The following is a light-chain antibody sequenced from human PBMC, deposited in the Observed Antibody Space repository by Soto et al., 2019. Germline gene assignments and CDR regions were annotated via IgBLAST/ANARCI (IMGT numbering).Light chain of an antibody. CDR1: QSISNW. CDR3: QQYNSYPYT. J-gene: IGKJ2*01. V-gene: IGKV1-5*03. CDR2: KTS. Sequence: DLQMTQSPSTLSASVGDRVTITCRASQSISNWLAWYQQKPGKAPKLLIYKTSILESGVPSRFSGSGSGTEFTLTINSLQPEDSATYYCQQYNSYPYTFGQGTKVDIK.